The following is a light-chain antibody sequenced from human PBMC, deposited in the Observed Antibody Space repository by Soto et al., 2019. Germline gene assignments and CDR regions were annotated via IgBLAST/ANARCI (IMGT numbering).Light chain of an antibody. CDR2: GAS. V-gene: IGKV3-15*01. CDR3: QQYYNWPRT. Sequence: EIVMTQSPVTRSVCPMGIGTRSFMASQSVSSNLAWYQQKPGQAPRLLIYGASTRATGIPDRFSGSGSGTEFTLSISSLQSEDFAVYYCQQYYNWPRTFGQGTKVDIK. CDR1: QSVSSN. J-gene: IGKJ1*01.